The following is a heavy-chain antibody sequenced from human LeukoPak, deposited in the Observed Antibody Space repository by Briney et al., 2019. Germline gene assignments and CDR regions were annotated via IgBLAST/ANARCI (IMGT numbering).Heavy chain of an antibody. CDR1: GFTFSSYS. Sequence: PGGSLRLSCAASGFTFSSYSMNWVRQAPGKGLEWVSSISSSSSYIYYADSVKGRFTISRDNAKNSLYLQMNSLRAEDTAVYYCARDRPGIAAAGTRFDPWGQGTLVTVSS. CDR2: ISSSSSYI. V-gene: IGHV3-21*01. D-gene: IGHD6-13*01. CDR3: ARDRPGIAAAGTRFDP. J-gene: IGHJ5*02.